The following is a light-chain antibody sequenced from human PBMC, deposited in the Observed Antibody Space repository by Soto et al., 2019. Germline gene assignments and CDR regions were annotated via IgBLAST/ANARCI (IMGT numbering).Light chain of an antibody. CDR1: SSDVGLYNY. J-gene: IGLJ1*01. CDR2: EVS. CDR3: ISYTTGSTSYV. V-gene: IGLV2-14*01. Sequence: QSALTQPASVSGSPGQSITISCTGTSSDVGLYNYVCWYQQYPGKAPKLMIFEVSNRPSGVSNRFSGSKSGNTASLTISGLQAEDEADYYCISYTTGSTSYVFGTGTKVTVL.